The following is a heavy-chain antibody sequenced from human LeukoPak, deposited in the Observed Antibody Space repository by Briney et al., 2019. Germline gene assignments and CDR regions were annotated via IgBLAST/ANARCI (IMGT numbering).Heavy chain of an antibody. CDR1: GYTSTDFY. Sequence: GSSVNDSCQASGYTSTDFYLNWVRPAPGRGLEWMGWINPYSGATIDARRFQDRVTLTWDTSSGTGYMELTRLTSVHTAVYYCATGSITHTRDPWGQGTLVTVSS. CDR3: ATGSITHTRDP. D-gene: IGHD6-6*01. CDR2: INPYSGAT. V-gene: IGHV1-2*02. J-gene: IGHJ5*01.